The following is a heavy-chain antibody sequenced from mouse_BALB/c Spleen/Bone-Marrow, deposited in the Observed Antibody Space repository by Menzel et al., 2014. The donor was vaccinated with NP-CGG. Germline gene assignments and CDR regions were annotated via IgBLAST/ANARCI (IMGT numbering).Heavy chain of an antibody. V-gene: IGHV1-77*01. CDR1: GYTFTDYI. J-gene: IGHJ4*01. CDR2: IYPGSGSI. Sequence: VQLQQSGPELVKPGASVKMSCKASGYTFTDYIINWVKQRTGQGLEWIGEIYPGSGSIYYNEKFKGKATLTADKSSNTAYMQFSSLTPEDSAVYFCARSPNWDPYYAMDYWGQGTSVTVSS. D-gene: IGHD4-1*01. CDR3: ARSPNWDPYYAMDY.